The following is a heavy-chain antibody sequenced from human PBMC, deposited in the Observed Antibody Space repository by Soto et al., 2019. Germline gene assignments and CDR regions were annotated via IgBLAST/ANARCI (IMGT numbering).Heavy chain of an antibody. CDR3: AKQSSSWYLFDY. CDR1: GFTFSSYA. J-gene: IGHJ4*02. Sequence: PGGSLRLSCAASGFTFSSYAMSWVRQAPGKGLEWVSTISGTGGSTYYADSVKGRFTISRDNSKNTLYLQMNSLRAEDTAVYYCAKQSSSWYLFDYWGQGTLVTVSS. V-gene: IGHV3-23*01. CDR2: ISGTGGST. D-gene: IGHD6-13*01.